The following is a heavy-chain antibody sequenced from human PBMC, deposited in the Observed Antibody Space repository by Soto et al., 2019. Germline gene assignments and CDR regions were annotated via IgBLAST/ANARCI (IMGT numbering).Heavy chain of an antibody. J-gene: IGHJ6*02. Sequence: ASVKVSCKASGGTFSSYAISWVRQAPGQGLEWMGGIIPIFGTANCAQKFQGRVTITADESTSTAYMELSSLRSEDTAVYYCASFSSQVVPAAIRDYYYYGMDVWGQGTTVTVSS. D-gene: IGHD2-2*02. CDR2: IIPIFGTA. CDR3: ASFSSQVVPAAIRDYYYYGMDV. V-gene: IGHV1-69*13. CDR1: GGTFSSYA.